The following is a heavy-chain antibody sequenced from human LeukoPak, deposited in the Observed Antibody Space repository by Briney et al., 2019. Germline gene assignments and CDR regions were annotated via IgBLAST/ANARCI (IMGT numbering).Heavy chain of an antibody. Sequence: SETLSLTCAVYGGSFSGYYWSWIRQPPGKGLEWIGEINHSGSTNYNPSLKSRVTISVDTSKNQFSLKLSSVTAADTAVYYCARGQRYYDFWSGPRIMRWFDPWGQGTLVTVSS. CDR1: GGSFSGYY. V-gene: IGHV4-34*01. CDR3: ARGQRYYDFWSGPRIMRWFDP. CDR2: INHSGST. J-gene: IGHJ5*02. D-gene: IGHD3-3*01.